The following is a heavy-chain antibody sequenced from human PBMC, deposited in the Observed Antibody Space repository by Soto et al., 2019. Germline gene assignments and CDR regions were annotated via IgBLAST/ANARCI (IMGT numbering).Heavy chain of an antibody. CDR2: INHSGST. CDR1: GGSFSGYY. D-gene: IGHD3-22*01. V-gene: IGHV4-34*01. Sequence: SETLSLTCAVYGGSFSGYYWSWIRQPPGKGLEWIGEINHSGSTNYNPSLKSRVTISVDTSKNQFSLKLSSVTAADTAVYYCAKVVIMYYFDYWGQGTLVTVSS. CDR3: AKVVIMYYFDY. J-gene: IGHJ4*02.